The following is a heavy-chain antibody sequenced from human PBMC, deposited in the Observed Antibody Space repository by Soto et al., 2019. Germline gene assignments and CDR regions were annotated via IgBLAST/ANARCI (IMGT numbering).Heavy chain of an antibody. V-gene: IGHV4-31*03. CDR2: IYYSGST. CDR3: ARAHRQLLWFGELPNHLGGMDV. J-gene: IGHJ6*02. CDR1: GGSISSGGYY. D-gene: IGHD3-10*01. Sequence: QVQLQESGPGLVKPSQTLSLTCTVSGGSISSGGYYWSWIRQHPGKGLEWIGYIYYSGSTYYNPSLKSRVTISVDTSKNQFSLKLSSVTAADTAVYYCARAHRQLLWFGELPNHLGGMDVWGQGTTVTVSS.